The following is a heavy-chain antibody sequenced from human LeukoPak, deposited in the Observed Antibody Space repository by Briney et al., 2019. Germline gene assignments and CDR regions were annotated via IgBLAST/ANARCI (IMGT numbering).Heavy chain of an antibody. Sequence: GGSLRLSCAASGFTFSSYAMHWVRQAPGKGLEWVAVISYDGSNKYYADSVKGRFTISRDNSKNTLYLQMNSLRAEDTAVYYCAGDRAYGSGSYYLYYYYYGMDVWGQGTTVTVSS. CDR2: ISYDGSNK. CDR3: AGDRAYGSGSYYLYYYYYGMDV. V-gene: IGHV3-30-3*01. J-gene: IGHJ6*02. D-gene: IGHD3-10*01. CDR1: GFTFSSYA.